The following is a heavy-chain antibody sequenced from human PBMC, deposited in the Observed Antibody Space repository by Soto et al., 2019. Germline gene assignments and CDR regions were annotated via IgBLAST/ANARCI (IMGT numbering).Heavy chain of an antibody. CDR1: GGSISSGNYY. CDR2: IFYSGTT. CDR3: ARDSGLFGEFDYYYGRVDV. D-gene: IGHD3-10*02. V-gene: IGHV4-30-4*01. Sequence: QVQLQESGPGLVKPSQTLSLTCTVSGGSISSGNYYWSWIRQPPGKGLECIGYIFYSGTTEYNPSLTRQVIISVDTSNNQFSLKVNSVTAADTAVYYCARDSGLFGEFDYYYGRVDVWGQGSTFTVSS. J-gene: IGHJ6*02.